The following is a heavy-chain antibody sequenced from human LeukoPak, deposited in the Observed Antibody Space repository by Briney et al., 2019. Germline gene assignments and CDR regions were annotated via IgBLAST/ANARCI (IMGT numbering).Heavy chain of an antibody. CDR1: GYTFTSYD. D-gene: IGHD3-3*01. CDR2: MNPNSGNT. Sequence: GASVKVSCKASGYTFTSYDINWVRQATGQGLEWVGWMNPNSGNTGYAQKFQGRVTMTRNTSISTAYMELSSLRSEDTAVYYCARGSPLHYDFWSGYYKDYYYYYGMDVWGQGTTVTVSS. CDR3: ARGSPLHYDFWSGYYKDYYYYYGMDV. J-gene: IGHJ6*02. V-gene: IGHV1-8*01.